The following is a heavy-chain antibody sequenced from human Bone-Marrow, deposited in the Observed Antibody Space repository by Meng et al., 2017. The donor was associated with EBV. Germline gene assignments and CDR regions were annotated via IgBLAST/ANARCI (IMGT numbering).Heavy chain of an antibody. V-gene: IGHV1-69*01. Sequence: VQLVQTGAGVKKPGSSVKVSCKTSGGTLRSDAVSWVRQAPGQGLEWMGGLIPMSDAPHYAQKFQDRVRITADESTSTHYMDLSGLRSEDTAVYYCASESGRGFTPDYWGQGTLVTVSS. D-gene: IGHD3-10*01. J-gene: IGHJ4*02. CDR3: ASESGRGFTPDY. CDR1: GGTLRSDA. CDR2: LIPMSDAP.